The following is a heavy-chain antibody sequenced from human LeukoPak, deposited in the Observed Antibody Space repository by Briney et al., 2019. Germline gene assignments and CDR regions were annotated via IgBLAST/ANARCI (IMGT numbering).Heavy chain of an antibody. D-gene: IGHD5-24*01. V-gene: IGHV4-59*08. CDR2: IYYGGST. CDR1: GGSISSYY. Sequence: SETLSLTCTVSGGSISSYYWSWIRQPPGKGLEWIGYIYYGGSTYYNPSLKSRVTISVDTSKNQFSLKLSSVTTADTAVYYCARHGSRDGYNLGYFDYWGQGTLVTVSS. J-gene: IGHJ4*02. CDR3: ARHGSRDGYNLGYFDY.